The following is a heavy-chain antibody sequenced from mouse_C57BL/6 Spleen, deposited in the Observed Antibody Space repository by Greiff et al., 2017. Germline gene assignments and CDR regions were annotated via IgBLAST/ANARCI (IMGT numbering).Heavy chain of an antibody. CDR3: ARSDGYYPWCAY. V-gene: IGHV1-82*01. J-gene: IGHJ3*01. Sequence: VQLQQSGPELVKPGASVKISCKASGYAFSSSWMNWVKQRPGKGLEWIGRIYPGDGDTNYNGKFKGKATLTADKSSSTAYMQLSSLTSEDSAVYFCARSDGYYPWCAYWGQGTLVTVSA. CDR1: GYAFSSSW. CDR2: IYPGDGDT. D-gene: IGHD2-3*01.